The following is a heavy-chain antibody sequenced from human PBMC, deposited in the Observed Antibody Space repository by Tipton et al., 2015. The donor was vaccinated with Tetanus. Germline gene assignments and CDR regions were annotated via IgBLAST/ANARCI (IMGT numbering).Heavy chain of an antibody. CDR2: IDPSDSYT. CDR1: GYSFTSYW. Sequence: VQLVQSGAEVKKPGESLRISCKGSGYSFTSYWISWVRQMPGKGLEWMGRIDPSDSYTNYSPSFQGHVTISADKSISTAYLQWSSLKASDTAMYYCASMYYYDSSGYYNLDYWGQGTLVTVSS. V-gene: IGHV5-10-1*01. CDR3: ASMYYYDSSGYYNLDY. J-gene: IGHJ4*02. D-gene: IGHD3-22*01.